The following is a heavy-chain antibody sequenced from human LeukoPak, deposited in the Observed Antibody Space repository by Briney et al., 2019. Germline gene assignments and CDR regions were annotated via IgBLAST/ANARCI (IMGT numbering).Heavy chain of an antibody. CDR2: IYYSGST. V-gene: IGHV4-39*07. Sequence: PSETLSLTCTVSGGSISSSSYYWGWIRQPPGKGLEWIGSIYYSGSTYYNPSLKSRVTISLDTSKNQFSLNLSSVTAADTAVYYCARDLGSATNYWGQGTLVTVSS. J-gene: IGHJ4*02. CDR3: ARDLGSATNY. CDR1: GGSISSSSYY.